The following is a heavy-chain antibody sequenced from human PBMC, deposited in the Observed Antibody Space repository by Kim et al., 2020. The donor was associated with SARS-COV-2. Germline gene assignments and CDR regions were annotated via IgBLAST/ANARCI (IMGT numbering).Heavy chain of an antibody. CDR1: GFTFNNYW. V-gene: IGHV3-74*01. CDR2: INSDGSGT. Sequence: GGSLRLSCAASGFTFNNYWMHWVRQAPGKGLEWVSHINSDGSGTSYADSVKGRFTISRDNAENMVYLQMSSLRAEDTAVYYCVRDNIQLGDPWGQGTLVIVSA. D-gene: IGHD1-1*01. J-gene: IGHJ5*02. CDR3: VRDNIQLGDP.